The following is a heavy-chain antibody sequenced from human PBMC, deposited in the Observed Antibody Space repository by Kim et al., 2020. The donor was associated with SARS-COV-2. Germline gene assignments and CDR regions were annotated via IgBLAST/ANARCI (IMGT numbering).Heavy chain of an antibody. Sequence: GGSLRLSCAASKFTFSIYWMSWVRQAPGKGLEWVATVKQDGSETYYVDSVKGRFTISRDNAKNSLFLQMNSLRAEDTGVYYCARGRYITSSGSRYYGMDAWGQGTTVTVSS. J-gene: IGHJ6*02. V-gene: IGHV3-7*01. D-gene: IGHD6-6*01. CDR2: VKQDGSET. CDR3: ARGRYITSSGSRYYGMDA. CDR1: KFTFSIYW.